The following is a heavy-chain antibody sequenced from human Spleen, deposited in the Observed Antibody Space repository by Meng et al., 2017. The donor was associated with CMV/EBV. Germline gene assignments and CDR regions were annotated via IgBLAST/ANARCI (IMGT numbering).Heavy chain of an antibody. Sequence: SETLSLTCAVYGGSFSGYYWSWIRQPPGKGLEWIGEINHSGSTNYNPSLKSRVTISVDTSTNQFSLKLSSVTAADTAVYYCASSSGPPHYYYYYGMDVWGQGTTVTVSS. V-gene: IGHV4-34*01. D-gene: IGHD6-19*01. CDR3: ASSSGPPHYYYYYGMDV. CDR1: GGSFSGYY. CDR2: INHSGST. J-gene: IGHJ6*02.